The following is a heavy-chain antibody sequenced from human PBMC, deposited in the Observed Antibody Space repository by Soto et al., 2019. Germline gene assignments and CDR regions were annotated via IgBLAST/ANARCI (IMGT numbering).Heavy chain of an antibody. V-gene: IGHV4-59*01. J-gene: IGHJ4*02. D-gene: IGHD4-17*01. Sequence: QVQLQESGPGLVKPSETLSLTCTVSGGSISFYYWSWIRQPPGKGLEWIGYIYYSGTTNYNPSLKXXVTISVDTSKNQFSLNLSSVTAADTAVYYCARTYGGNTFDFWGQGTLVTVSS. CDR1: GGSISFYY. CDR2: IYYSGTT. CDR3: ARTYGGNTFDF.